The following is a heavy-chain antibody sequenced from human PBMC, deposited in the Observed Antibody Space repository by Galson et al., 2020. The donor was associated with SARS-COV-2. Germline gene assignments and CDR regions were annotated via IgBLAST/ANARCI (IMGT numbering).Heavy chain of an antibody. D-gene: IGHD1-1*01. V-gene: IGHV1-69*13. J-gene: IGHJ6*02. CDR1: GGNFRNYV. CDR2: SIPIFGAA. CDR3: ARDSPPYNTSQLGMDV. Sequence: SVKVSCKAFGGNFRNYVISWVRQAPGQGLEWMGGSIPIFGAANYAQKFHGRLTITADESTSTAYMELRSLRSEDTALYYCARDSPPYNTSQLGMDVWGQGTTVTVSS.